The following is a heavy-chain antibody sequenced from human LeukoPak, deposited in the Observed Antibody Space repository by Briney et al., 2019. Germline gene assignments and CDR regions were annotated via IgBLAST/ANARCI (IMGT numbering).Heavy chain of an antibody. V-gene: IGHV3-74*01. Sequence: GGSLRLSCAASGFTFDDFAMHWVRQAPGKGLEWVSRINSDGSSTSYADSVKGRFTISRDNAKNTLYLQMNSLRAEETAVYYCARDRSYGDYFDYWGQGTLVTVSS. D-gene: IGHD4-17*01. CDR2: INSDGSST. CDR1: GFTFDDFA. CDR3: ARDRSYGDYFDY. J-gene: IGHJ4*02.